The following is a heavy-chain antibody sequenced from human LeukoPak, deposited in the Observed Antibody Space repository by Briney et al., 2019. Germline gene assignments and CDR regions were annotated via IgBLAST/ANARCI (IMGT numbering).Heavy chain of an antibody. Sequence: SETLSLTCTVSGDSISSGYYYWGWIRQSPGKGLEWIGSISYSGSTFYNPSLKSRVTISVDTSKNQFSMRLTSVTAADTAVYYCARSLFSVLVGHYYFDFWGQGTLVTVSS. CDR2: ISYSGST. CDR1: GDSISSGYYY. V-gene: IGHV4-39*01. J-gene: IGHJ4*02. CDR3: ARSLFSVLVGHYYFDF. D-gene: IGHD2/OR15-2a*01.